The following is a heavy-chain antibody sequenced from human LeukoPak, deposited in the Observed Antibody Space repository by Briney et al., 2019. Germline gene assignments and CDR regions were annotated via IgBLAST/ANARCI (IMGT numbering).Heavy chain of an antibody. CDR3: TRTRILDYDSSGYPSL. J-gene: IGHJ4*02. CDR2: IRSKAYGGTT. Sequence: GGSLRLSCTASGFTFGDYAMSWFRQAPGKGLEWVGFIRSKAYGGTTEYAASVKGRFTISRDDSKSIAYLQMNSLKTEDTAVYYCTRTRILDYDSSGYPSLWGQGTLVTVSS. CDR1: GFTFGDYA. D-gene: IGHD3-22*01. V-gene: IGHV3-49*03.